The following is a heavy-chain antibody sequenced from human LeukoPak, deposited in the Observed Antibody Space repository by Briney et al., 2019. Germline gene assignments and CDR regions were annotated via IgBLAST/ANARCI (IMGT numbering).Heavy chain of an antibody. D-gene: IGHD2-15*01. CDR3: ASRSEVYCSGGSCYFAPFDF. J-gene: IGHJ4*02. V-gene: IGHV3-53*01. Sequence: PGGSLRLSCAASGFTVSSNYMTWVRQAPGKGLEWVSVIYRGGSKYYADSVKGRFTISRDNSKNTLYLQMNSLRAEDTAVYYCASRSEVYCSGGSCYFAPFDFWGQGTLVTVSS. CDR1: GFTVSSNY. CDR2: IYRGGSK.